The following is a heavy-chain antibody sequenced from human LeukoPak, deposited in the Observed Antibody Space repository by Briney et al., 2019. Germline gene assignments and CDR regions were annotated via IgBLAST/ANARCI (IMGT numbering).Heavy chain of an antibody. D-gene: IGHD3-10*01. CDR2: ISSNDNTI. CDR3: AKEDYYASGDAFDI. Sequence: GGSLRLSCAASGFTFSDYYMSWVRQAPGKGLEWVSYISSNDNTIQYADSVKGRFTISRDNAKNSLFLQMNSPRADDTAVYYCAKEDYYASGDAFDIWGQGTMVTVSS. J-gene: IGHJ3*02. CDR1: GFTFSDYY. V-gene: IGHV3-11*04.